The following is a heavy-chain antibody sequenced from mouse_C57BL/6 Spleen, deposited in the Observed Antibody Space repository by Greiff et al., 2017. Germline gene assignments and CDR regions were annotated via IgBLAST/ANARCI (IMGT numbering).Heavy chain of an antibody. V-gene: IGHV1-64*01. CDR3: ARYYVGYYPWFAY. J-gene: IGHJ3*01. Sequence: VQLQQPGAELVKPGASVKLSCKASGYTFTSYWMHWVKQRPGQGLEWIGMIHPNSGSTNYNEKFKSKATLTVDKSSSTAYMQLSSPTSEDSAVYYCARYYVGYYPWFAYWGQGTLGTVS. CDR2: IHPNSGST. CDR1: GYTFTSYW. D-gene: IGHD2-3*01.